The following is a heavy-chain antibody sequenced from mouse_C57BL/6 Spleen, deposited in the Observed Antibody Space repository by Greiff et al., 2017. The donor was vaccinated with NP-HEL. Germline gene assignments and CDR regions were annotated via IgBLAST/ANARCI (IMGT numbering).Heavy chain of an antibody. V-gene: IGHV1-15*01. CDR3: TRPDGSYWYFDV. D-gene: IGHD1-1*01. J-gene: IGHJ1*03. Sequence: QVQLQQSGAELVRPGASVTLSCKASGYTFTDYEMHWVKQTPVHGLEWIGAIDPETGGTAYNQKFKGKAILTADKSSSTAYMELRSLTSEDSAVYYCTRPDGSYWYFDVWGTGTTVTVSS. CDR1: GYTFTDYE. CDR2: IDPETGGT.